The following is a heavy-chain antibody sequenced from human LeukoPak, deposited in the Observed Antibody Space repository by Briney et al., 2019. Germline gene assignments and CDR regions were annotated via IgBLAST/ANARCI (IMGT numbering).Heavy chain of an antibody. D-gene: IGHD2-15*01. V-gene: IGHV1-69*06. CDR2: IIPIFGTA. CDR1: GGTFSSYA. J-gene: IGHJ4*02. CDR3: ARGGYCSGGSCYPIDY. Sequence: SVKVSCKASGGTFSSYAISWARQAPGQGLEWMGRIIPIFGTANYAQKFQGRVTITADKSTSTAYMELSSLRSEDTAVYYCARGGYCSGGSCYPIDYWGQGTLVTVSS.